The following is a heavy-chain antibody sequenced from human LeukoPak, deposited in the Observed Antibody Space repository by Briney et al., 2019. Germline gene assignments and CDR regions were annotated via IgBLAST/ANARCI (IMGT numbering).Heavy chain of an antibody. D-gene: IGHD1-26*01. CDR2: VYHSGST. J-gene: IGHJ4*02. Sequence: PSETLSLTCAVSGYSISSGYYWGWIRQPPGKGLEWIGNVYHSGSTYKNPSLKSRVSISLDTYNNQFSLKLTSVTAADTAIYYCARLSGAPVRHPIYHFDYWGQGTLVTVSS. CDR3: ARLSGAPVRHPIYHFDY. CDR1: GYSISSGYY. V-gene: IGHV4-38-2*01.